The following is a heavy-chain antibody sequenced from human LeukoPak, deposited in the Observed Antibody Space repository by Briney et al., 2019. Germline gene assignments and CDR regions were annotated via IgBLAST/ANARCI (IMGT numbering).Heavy chain of an antibody. J-gene: IGHJ3*02. Sequence: GASVKVSCKASGYTFTGYDINWVRQATGQGLEWMGWMNPNSGNTGYAQKFQGRVTMTRNTSISTAYMELSSLRSEDTAVYYCARSDDSRGDAFDIWGQGTMVTVSS. CDR3: ARSDDSRGDAFDI. CDR1: GYTFTGYD. V-gene: IGHV1-8*01. D-gene: IGHD3-22*01. CDR2: MNPNSGNT.